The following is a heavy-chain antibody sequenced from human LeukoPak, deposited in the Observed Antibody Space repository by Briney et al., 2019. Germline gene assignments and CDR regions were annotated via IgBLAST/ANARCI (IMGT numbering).Heavy chain of an antibody. D-gene: IGHD5-18*01. CDR1: GYTFTGYY. V-gene: IGHV1-2*02. Sequence: ASVKVSCKASGYTFTGYYMHWVRQAPGQGLEWMGWINPNSGGTNYAQKFQGRVTMTRDTSISTAYMELSRLRSDDTAVYYCARDSVSSYGYAGGWGQGTLVTVSS. CDR3: ARDSVSSYGYAGG. J-gene: IGHJ4*02. CDR2: INPNSGGT.